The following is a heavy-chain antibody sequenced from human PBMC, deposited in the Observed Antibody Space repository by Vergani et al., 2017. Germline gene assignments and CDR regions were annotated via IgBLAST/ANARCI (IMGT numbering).Heavy chain of an antibody. V-gene: IGHV4-34*01. J-gene: IGHJ5*02. Sequence: QVQLQQWGAGLLKPSETLSLTCAVYGGSFSGYYWSWIRQPPGKGLEWIGEINHSGSTNYNPSLKSRVTISVDTSKNQFSLKLSSVTAADTAVYYCARDISELSLYWFDPWGQGTLVTVSS. CDR2: INHSGST. CDR3: ARDISELSLYWFDP. D-gene: IGHD3-16*02. CDR1: GGSFSGYY.